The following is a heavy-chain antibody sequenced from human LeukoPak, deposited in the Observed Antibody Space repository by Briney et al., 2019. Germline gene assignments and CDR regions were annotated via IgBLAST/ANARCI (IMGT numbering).Heavy chain of an antibody. CDR3: ARDYDGGIPLDY. CDR1: GYTFTTYA. J-gene: IGHJ4*02. D-gene: IGHD4-23*01. Sequence: ASVKVSCKASGYTFTTYAISWVRQAPGQGLEWMGWISAYSGDTNYAQKLQGRVTMTTDTSTRTAYMELRSLRSDDTAVYYCARDYDGGIPLDYWGQGTLVTVSS. CDR2: ISAYSGDT. V-gene: IGHV1-18*01.